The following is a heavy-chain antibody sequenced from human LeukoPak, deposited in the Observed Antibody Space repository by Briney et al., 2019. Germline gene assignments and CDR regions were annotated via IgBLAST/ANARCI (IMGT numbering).Heavy chain of an antibody. CDR2: ISTDGSST. CDR1: GFTFSSYW. D-gene: IGHD6-6*01. Sequence: GGSLRLSCAASGFTFSSYWIHWVRHAPGKGLVWVSRISTDGSSTRFADSVKGRFTMSRDNAKNTLYLQMSSLRAEDTAVYYCARGVSGNWFDPWGQGTLVTVSS. V-gene: IGHV3-74*01. CDR3: ARGVSGNWFDP. J-gene: IGHJ5*02.